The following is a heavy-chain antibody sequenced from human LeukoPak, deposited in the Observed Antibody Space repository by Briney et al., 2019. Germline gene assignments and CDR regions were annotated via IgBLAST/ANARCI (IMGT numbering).Heavy chain of an antibody. CDR1: GGSISSGDYY. J-gene: IGHJ6*03. CDR3: ARAYCSSTSCYTDYYYMDV. V-gene: IGHV4-30-4*08. D-gene: IGHD2-2*02. CDR2: IYYSGST. Sequence: SQTLSLTCTVSGGSISSGDYYWSWIRQPPGKGLEWIGYIYYSGSTHYNPSLKSRVTISVDTSKNQFSLKLSSVTAADTAVYYCARAYCSSTSCYTDYYYMDVWGKGTTVTVSS.